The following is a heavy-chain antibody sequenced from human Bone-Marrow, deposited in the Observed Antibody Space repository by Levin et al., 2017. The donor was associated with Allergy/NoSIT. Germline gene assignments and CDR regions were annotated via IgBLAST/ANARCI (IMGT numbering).Heavy chain of an antibody. V-gene: IGHV5-51*01. CDR1: GYRFTSYW. CDR3: ARRYEDYGSDRGDSFDT. J-gene: IGHJ3*02. Sequence: GGSLRLSCKGSGYRFTSYWIAWVRQMPGKGLEWMGIIYPGDSDARYSPSFQGQVTISADKSITTAYLQWSSLKASDTAMYYCARRYEDYGSDRGDSFDTWGQGKMVSVSS. D-gene: IGHD4-17*01. CDR2: IYPGDSDA.